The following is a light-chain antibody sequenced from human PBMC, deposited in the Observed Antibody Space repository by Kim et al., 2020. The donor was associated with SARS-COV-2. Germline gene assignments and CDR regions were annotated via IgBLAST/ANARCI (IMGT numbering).Light chain of an antibody. Sequence: DIQMTQSPSSLSASVGDTVIITCQASHDIKNALNWYQQIPGRAPKLLIYAASNREAGVPSRFSGSASGTHFTFTIGNLHPEDFATYYCQQYGDLQITFGQGTRLEIK. V-gene: IGKV1-33*01. CDR2: AAS. CDR3: QQYGDLQIT. J-gene: IGKJ5*01. CDR1: HDIKNA.